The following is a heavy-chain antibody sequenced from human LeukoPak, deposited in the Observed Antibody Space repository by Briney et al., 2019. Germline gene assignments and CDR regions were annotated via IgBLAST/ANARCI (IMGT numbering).Heavy chain of an antibody. CDR1: GFTFSSYA. V-gene: IGHV3-11*01. Sequence: PGGSLRLSCAASGFTFSSYAMSWIRQAPGKGLEWLSYISSSGRTIYYADSVKGRFTISRDNANNSLYLQMNSLKVDDTAVYYCARRIDIWGQGTRVTVSS. CDR3: ARRIDI. J-gene: IGHJ3*02. CDR2: ISSSGRTI.